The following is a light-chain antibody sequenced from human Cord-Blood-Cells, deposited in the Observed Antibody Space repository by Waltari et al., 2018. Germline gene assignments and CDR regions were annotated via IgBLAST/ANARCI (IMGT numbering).Light chain of an antibody. V-gene: IGKV3-15*01. CDR3: QQYNNSPWT. CDR2: AAS. Sequence: ERVMTQSPATLPVAPGERAILSCRASQSVSSNLAWYQQKPGQAPRLLIYAASSWATGIPARFSGSGSGTEFTLTISSLQSEDFAVYYCQQYNNSPWTFGQGTKLEIK. J-gene: IGKJ1*01. CDR1: QSVSSN.